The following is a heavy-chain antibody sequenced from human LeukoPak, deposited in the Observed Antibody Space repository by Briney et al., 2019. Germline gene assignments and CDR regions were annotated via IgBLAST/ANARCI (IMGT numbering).Heavy chain of an antibody. D-gene: IGHD6-13*01. Sequence: ASVKVSCKASGYTFTSYGISWVRQAPGQGLEWIGWVSAHNGNTYYAQRLQSRVTMTTDTSTSTAYMELRSLRSDDTAVYYCARDLIAGAGPEGNWGQGTLVTVSS. CDR1: GYTFTSYG. J-gene: IGHJ4*02. V-gene: IGHV1-18*01. CDR2: VSAHNGNT. CDR3: ARDLIAGAGPEGN.